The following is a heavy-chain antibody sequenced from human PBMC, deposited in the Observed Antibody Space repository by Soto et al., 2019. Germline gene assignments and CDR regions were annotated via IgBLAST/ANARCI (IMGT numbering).Heavy chain of an antibody. CDR2: IYYSGST. V-gene: IGHV4-39*01. CDR1: GGSISSSSYY. J-gene: IGHJ6*03. Sequence: QLQLQESGPGLVKPSETLSLTCTVSGGSISSSSYYWGWIRQPPGKGLEWIAIIYYSGSTYYNPSLRSRITIPEDTSKNQSSLKLSSVTAADTAVYYCALYCYYYMDVWGKGTTVTVSS. CDR3: ALYCYYYMDV.